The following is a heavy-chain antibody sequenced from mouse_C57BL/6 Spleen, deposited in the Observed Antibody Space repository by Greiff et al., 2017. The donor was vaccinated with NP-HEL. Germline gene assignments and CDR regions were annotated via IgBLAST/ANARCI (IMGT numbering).Heavy chain of an antibody. CDR2: INPTNSDT. Sequence: QVQLQQPGAELVKPGSSLKLSCKASGYTFTTYCMNWVQQSPGQGLEWIGNINPTNSDTHSNQKFKGKATLTVDKSSSTAYMQLSILTSTYYAVYYCARCLVGWDDFEYWGKGTTVTVAA. CDR3: ARCLVGWDDFEY. V-gene: IGHV1-61*01. J-gene: IGHJ2*01. D-gene: IGHD4-1*01. CDR1: GYTFTTYC.